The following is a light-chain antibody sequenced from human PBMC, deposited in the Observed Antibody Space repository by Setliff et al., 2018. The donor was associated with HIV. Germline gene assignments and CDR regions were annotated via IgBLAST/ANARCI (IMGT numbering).Light chain of an antibody. J-gene: IGLJ1*01. CDR3: QSYDSSLIGYV. CDR2: EVS. Sequence: QSALTQHDHVSGSPGQSITISCIGTIRDVGGFNYVSWYQQHPGKAPKLMIYEVSNRPSWISNRFSGSKSGTSAALAITGLQSEDEADYYCQSYDSSLIGYVVGTATKVTVL. V-gene: IGLV2-14*01. CDR1: IRDVGGFNY.